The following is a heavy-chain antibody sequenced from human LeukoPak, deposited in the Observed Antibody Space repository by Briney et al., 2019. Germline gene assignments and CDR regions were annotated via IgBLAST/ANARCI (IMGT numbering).Heavy chain of an antibody. J-gene: IGHJ3*02. CDR2: IYYSGST. CDR3: ASEVGDHDAFDI. D-gene: IGHD3-3*01. CDR1: GGSISSYY. V-gene: IGHV4-59*08. Sequence: SETLSLTCTVSGGSISSYYWSWIRQPPGKGLEWIGYIYYSGSTNYNPSLKSRVTISVDTSKNQFSLKLSSVTAADTAVYYCASEVGDHDAFDIWGQGTMVTVSS.